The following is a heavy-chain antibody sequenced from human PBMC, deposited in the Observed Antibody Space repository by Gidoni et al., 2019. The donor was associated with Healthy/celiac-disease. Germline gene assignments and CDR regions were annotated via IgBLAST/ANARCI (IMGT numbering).Heavy chain of an antibody. CDR1: GFTFSSYG. CDR3: ASALYGSGSYYNSHAFDI. Sequence: QVQLVESGGGVVQPGRSLRLSCAASGFTFSSYGMHWVRQAPGKGLEWVAVIWYDGSNKYYADSVKGRFTISRDNSKNTLYLQMNSLRAEDTAVYYCASALYGSGSYYNSHAFDIWGQGTMVTVSS. V-gene: IGHV3-33*01. D-gene: IGHD3-10*01. J-gene: IGHJ3*02. CDR2: IWYDGSNK.